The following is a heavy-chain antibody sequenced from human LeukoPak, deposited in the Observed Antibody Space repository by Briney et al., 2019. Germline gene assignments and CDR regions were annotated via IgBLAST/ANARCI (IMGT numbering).Heavy chain of an antibody. V-gene: IGHV3-9*01. CDR1: GFTFDDYA. J-gene: IGHJ4*02. CDR3: VRGADTGYSSDS. CDR2: ISWNSDMI. Sequence: GGSLRLSCAASGFTFDDYAMHWVRQAPGKGLEWVSGISWNSDMIGYADSVKGRFTISRDNAKNSLYLQMNSLRVEDTAVYYCVRGADTGYSSDSWGQGTLVTVSS. D-gene: IGHD3-9*01.